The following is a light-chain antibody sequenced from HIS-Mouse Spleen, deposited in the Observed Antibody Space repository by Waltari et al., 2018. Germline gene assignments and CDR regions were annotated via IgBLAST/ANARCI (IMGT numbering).Light chain of an antibody. J-gene: IGLJ2*01. CDR1: SIDVWIYNR. CDR3: CSYAGSSTSVV. Sequence: QSALTQPASVSGSPGQSITISCTRTSIDVWIYNRLPWYQQHPGKAPKLMIYEGSKRPSGVSNRFSGSKSGNTASLTISGLQAEDEADYYCCSYAGSSTSVVFGGGTKLTVL. CDR2: EGS. V-gene: IGLV2-23*01.